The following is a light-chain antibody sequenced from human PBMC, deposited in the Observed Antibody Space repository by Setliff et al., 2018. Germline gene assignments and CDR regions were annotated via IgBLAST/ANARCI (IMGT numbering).Light chain of an antibody. CDR2: EVT. V-gene: IGLV2-23*02. Sequence: QSVLTQPASVSGSPGQSITISCTGTINDIGTFNLVSWYQQYPGKAPKLMIYEVTKRPSGVSNRFSGSKSGNTAPLRISGLQAEDEADYYCCSYAGSALFVVFGGGTKVTVL. CDR1: INDIGTFNL. CDR3: CSYAGSALFVV. J-gene: IGLJ2*01.